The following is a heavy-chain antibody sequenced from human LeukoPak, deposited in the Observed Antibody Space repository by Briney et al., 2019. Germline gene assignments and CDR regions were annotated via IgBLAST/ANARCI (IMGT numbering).Heavy chain of an antibody. V-gene: IGHV1-8*02. D-gene: IGHD6-13*01. CDR1: GYTLNSND. CDR2: NNPNSGNT. Sequence: ASAKLSCNASGYTLNSNDMNWVRQDPGQGLELLGKNNPNSGNTGYAQKFQGRVTMTRNTAKSTAYMELSSLRSEDTAVYYCARVASSSWYYYYYGMDVWGQGTTVTVSS. CDR3: ARVASSSWYYYYYGMDV. J-gene: IGHJ6*02.